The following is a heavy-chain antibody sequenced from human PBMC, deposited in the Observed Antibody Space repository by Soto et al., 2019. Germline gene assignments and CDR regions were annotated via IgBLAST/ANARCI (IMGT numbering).Heavy chain of an antibody. CDR3: VKADSSSWYRQGYYFDY. D-gene: IGHD6-13*01. Sequence: GGSLRLSCSASGFTFSSYAMHWVRQAPGKGLEYVSAISSNGGSTYYADSVKGRFTISRDNSENTLYLQMSSLRAEDTAVYYCVKADSSSWYRQGYYFDYWGQGTLVTVSS. J-gene: IGHJ4*02. CDR1: GFTFSSYA. V-gene: IGHV3-64D*08. CDR2: ISSNGGST.